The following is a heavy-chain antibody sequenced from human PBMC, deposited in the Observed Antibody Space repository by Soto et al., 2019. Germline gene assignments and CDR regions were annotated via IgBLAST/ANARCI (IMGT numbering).Heavy chain of an antibody. D-gene: IGHD6-13*01. CDR2: ISGSGGNT. J-gene: IGHJ4*02. Sequence: QLLESGGGLVQPGGSLRLSCAASEFTFTTDAMSWVRQAPGKGLEWVSAISGSGGNTYYADSVKGRFTISRDTSKNTLYVQMNSLRAEDTALYYCAKSYSSNWYDYFNYWGQGTLVTVSS. CDR1: EFTFTTDA. V-gene: IGHV3-23*01. CDR3: AKSYSSNWYDYFNY.